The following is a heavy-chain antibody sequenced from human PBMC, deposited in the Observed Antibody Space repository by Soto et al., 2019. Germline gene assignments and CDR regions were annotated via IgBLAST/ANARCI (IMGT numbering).Heavy chain of an antibody. CDR3: ARDLIAEDFWSGQHLRWFAP. V-gene: IGHV4-31*03. J-gene: IGHJ5*02. CDR2: IYSSGST. Sequence: PSETLSLACTVSGGSIRSGGYYWSWIRQHPGKGLEWIGYIYSSGSTYYNPSLKSRVTISVDTSKNQFSLKLSSVTAADTAVYYCARDLIAEDFWSGQHLRWFAPWGRGTLVTVSS. CDR1: GGSIRSGGYY. D-gene: IGHD3-3*01.